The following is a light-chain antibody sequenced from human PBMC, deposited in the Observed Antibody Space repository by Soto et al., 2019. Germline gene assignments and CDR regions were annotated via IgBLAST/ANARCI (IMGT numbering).Light chain of an antibody. J-gene: IGKJ2*01. V-gene: IGKV3-20*01. Sequence: EIVLTQSPGTLPLSPGERATLSCRASQSVSSNYLVWYPPKPGQAPRPLIYGASSRATGIPDRFSGSGSGTDFTLTISRLEPEDFAVYYCQQYANSPFTFGQGTKLEIK. CDR1: QSVSSNY. CDR3: QQYANSPFT. CDR2: GAS.